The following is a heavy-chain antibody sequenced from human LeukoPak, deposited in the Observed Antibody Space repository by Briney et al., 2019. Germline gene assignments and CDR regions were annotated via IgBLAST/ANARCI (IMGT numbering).Heavy chain of an antibody. J-gene: IGHJ4*02. D-gene: IGHD2-2*01. Sequence: PGGSLRLSCAASGFTFSSYEMNWVRQAPGKGLEWVSYISSSGSTIYYADSVKGRFTISRDNAKNSLYLQMNSLRAEDTAVYYCARVLTSTSCYDYWGQGTLVTVSS. CDR3: ARVLTSTSCYDY. V-gene: IGHV3-48*03. CDR1: GFTFSSYE. CDR2: ISSSGSTI.